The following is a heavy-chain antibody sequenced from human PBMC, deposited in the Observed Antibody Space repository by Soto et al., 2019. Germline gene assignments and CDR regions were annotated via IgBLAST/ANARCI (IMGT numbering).Heavy chain of an antibody. D-gene: IGHD3-3*01. J-gene: IGHJ6*03. CDR2: MNPNSGNT. V-gene: IGHV1-8*01. Sequence: ASVKVSCKASGYTFTSYDINWVRQATGQGLEWMGWMNPNSGNTGYAQKFQGRVTMTSNTSISTAYMELSSLRSEDTAVYYCARGFLEWSPPYYYYMDVWGKGTTVTVSS. CDR1: GYTFTSYD. CDR3: ARGFLEWSPPYYYYMDV.